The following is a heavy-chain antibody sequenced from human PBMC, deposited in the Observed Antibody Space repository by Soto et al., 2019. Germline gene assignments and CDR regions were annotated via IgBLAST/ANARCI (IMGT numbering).Heavy chain of an antibody. D-gene: IGHD4-4*01. CDR3: ARDMGLQPKYYFDY. CDR2: ISGTRNYI. V-gene: IGHV3-21*01. Sequence: EVQLVESGGGLVKPGGSLRLSCAASGFTFSDYSMNWVRQAPGKGLEWVSSISGTRNYIYYADSLKGRFTISRDNAKNSLYLQMHSLRAEDTAVYYCARDMGLQPKYYFDYWGQGTLVTVSS. CDR1: GFTFSDYS. J-gene: IGHJ4*02.